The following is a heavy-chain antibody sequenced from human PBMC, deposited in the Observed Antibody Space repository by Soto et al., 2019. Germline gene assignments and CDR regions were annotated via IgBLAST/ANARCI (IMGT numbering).Heavy chain of an antibody. CDR2: ISWNSGSI. Sequence: PGGSLEVSWASSGFTFDDYAMHFVLQAPVKGLEWVSGISWNSGSIGYADSVKGRFTISRDNAKNSLYLQMNSLRAEDTALYYCAKGSADPGMVATSPFDYWGQGTLVTVSS. J-gene: IGHJ4*02. D-gene: IGHD5-12*01. V-gene: IGHV3-9*01. CDR1: GFTFDDYA. CDR3: AKGSADPGMVATSPFDY.